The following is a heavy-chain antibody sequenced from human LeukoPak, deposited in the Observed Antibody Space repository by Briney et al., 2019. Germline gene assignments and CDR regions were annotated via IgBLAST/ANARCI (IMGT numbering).Heavy chain of an antibody. CDR1: GFTFSSNW. J-gene: IGHJ4*02. V-gene: IGHV3-7*01. CDR2: IKPDGSAE. Sequence: GGSLRLSCATSGFTFSSNWMSWVRHAPGRGLEWVANIKPDGSAEYYAASVKGRFTLSRDNAKNSLYLQMNSLRAEDTAVYYCARANNSSWHNWGQGTLVTVSS. CDR3: ARANNSSWHN. D-gene: IGHD6-13*01.